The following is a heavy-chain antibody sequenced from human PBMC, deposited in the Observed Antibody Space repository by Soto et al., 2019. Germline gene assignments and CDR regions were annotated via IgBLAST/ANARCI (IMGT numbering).Heavy chain of an antibody. CDR3: AKGSSSVYYYYYGMDV. D-gene: IGHD6-6*01. Sequence: QVRRLESGGGWVQLGRSLKLPVAALGFNFKAYGMHWFRQAPGKGREGGKVMSLDGSHKYYADSVKGRFTISRDNSENTLYLQMNSLRPEDTAVYYCAKGSSSVYYYYYGMDVWGQGTTVTVSS. V-gene: IGHV3-30*18. J-gene: IGHJ6*02. CDR1: GFNFKAYG. CDR2: MSLDGSHK.